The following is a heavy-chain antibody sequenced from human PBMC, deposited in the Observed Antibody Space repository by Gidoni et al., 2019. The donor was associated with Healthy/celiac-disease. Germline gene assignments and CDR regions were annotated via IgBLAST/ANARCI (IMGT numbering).Heavy chain of an antibody. CDR1: GFTFRSSS. D-gene: IGHD4-17*01. J-gene: IGHJ4*02. CDR2: ISSMRSYI. V-gene: IGHV3-21*04. CDR3: ARELNGDDYGDYHVLDY. Sequence: EVQLVESGGGLVKPGGSRRLSCAASGFTFRSSSMNGVRQAPGTGLGWVSFISSMRSYIYYADSGKGRFTISRDNAKNSLYLQMNSLIAEDTPVYYFARELNGDDYGDYHVLDYCGQGTLVTVSS.